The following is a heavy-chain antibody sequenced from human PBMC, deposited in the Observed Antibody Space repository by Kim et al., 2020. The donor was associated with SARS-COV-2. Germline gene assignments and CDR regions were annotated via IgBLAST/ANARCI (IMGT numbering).Heavy chain of an antibody. V-gene: IGHV1-2*05. CDR2: INPNSGGT. Sequence: ASVKVSCKASGYTFTGYYMHWVRQAPGQGLEWMGRINPNSGGTNYAQKFQGRVTMTRDTSISTAYMELSRLRSDDTVVYYCAREVQDSSGWWGIDYWGQGTLVTVSS. CDR1: GYTFTGYY. D-gene: IGHD6-19*01. J-gene: IGHJ4*02. CDR3: AREVQDSSGWWGIDY.